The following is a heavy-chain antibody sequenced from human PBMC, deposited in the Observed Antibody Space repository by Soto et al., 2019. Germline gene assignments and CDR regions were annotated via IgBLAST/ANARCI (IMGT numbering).Heavy chain of an antibody. V-gene: IGHV1-46*01. D-gene: IGHD6-19*01. Sequence: ASVKVSCKASGYTFTSYYMHWVRQAPGQGLEWMGIINPSGGSTSYAQKFQGRVTMTRDTSTSTVYMELSSLRSEDTAVYYCARVTIAVDGTHESYGMDVWGQATTVTVSS. J-gene: IGHJ6*02. CDR2: INPSGGST. CDR1: GYTFTSYY. CDR3: ARVTIAVDGTHESYGMDV.